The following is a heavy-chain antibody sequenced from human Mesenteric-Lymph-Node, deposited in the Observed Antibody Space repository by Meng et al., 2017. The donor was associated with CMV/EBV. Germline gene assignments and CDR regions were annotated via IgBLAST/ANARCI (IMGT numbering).Heavy chain of an antibody. V-gene: IGHV4-34*01. J-gene: IGHJ1*01. CDR2: ITHTGST. Sequence: SETLSLTCAVYGGSFSGYYWSWIRQPPGKGLEWIGEITHTGSTNYSPSLKSRVAISVDTSKNQFSLTLSSVTAADTAVYYCARVVPAAMKTYFQHWGQGTLVTVSS. D-gene: IGHD2-2*01. CDR1: GGSFSGYY. CDR3: ARVVPAAMKTYFQH.